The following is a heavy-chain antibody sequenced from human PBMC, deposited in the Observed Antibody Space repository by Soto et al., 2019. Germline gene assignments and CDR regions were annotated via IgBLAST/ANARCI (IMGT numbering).Heavy chain of an antibody. V-gene: IGHV5-10-1*01. Sequence: LKISCKGSGVNLSSYWSNWVLHMPGKGLEWMGRVDPKDSYTNYSPSFQGHVTISPDKSVSTAYLKWSSLKASDTAIYYCARHKSGGGSYPFDYWGQGTLVTVSS. CDR2: VDPKDSYT. CDR1: GVNLSSYW. D-gene: IGHD2-21*01. CDR3: ARHKSGGGSYPFDY. J-gene: IGHJ4*02.